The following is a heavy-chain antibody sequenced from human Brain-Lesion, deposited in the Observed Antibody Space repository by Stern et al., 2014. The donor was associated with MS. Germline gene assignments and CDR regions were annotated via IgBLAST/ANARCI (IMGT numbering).Heavy chain of an antibody. CDR3: ARGAGVFDS. V-gene: IGHV4-39*02. CDR1: GGSIGRSSYY. Sequence: QVQLQQWGPGLVKPSETLSLTCTVSGGSIGRSSYYWGWIRQPPGKGLEWIGNIFYTGSTFYDPSLKSRVTISVDTSKHPFSPSLNSVTAADTAVYYCARGAGVFDSWGQGTLVTVSP. J-gene: IGHJ4*02. D-gene: IGHD6-19*01. CDR2: IFYTGST.